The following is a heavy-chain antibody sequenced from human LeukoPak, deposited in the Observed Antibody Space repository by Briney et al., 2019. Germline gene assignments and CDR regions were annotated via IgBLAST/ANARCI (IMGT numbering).Heavy chain of an antibody. Sequence: GGSLRLSCAASGFTFSSYGMRWVRQAPGKGLEWVAVISYDGSNKYYADSVKGRFTISRDNSKNTLYLQMNSLRAEDTAVYYCAKDRGSGWYTFGYWGQGTLVTVSS. J-gene: IGHJ4*02. CDR1: GFTFSSYG. CDR3: AKDRGSGWYTFGY. CDR2: ISYDGSNK. V-gene: IGHV3-30*18. D-gene: IGHD6-19*01.